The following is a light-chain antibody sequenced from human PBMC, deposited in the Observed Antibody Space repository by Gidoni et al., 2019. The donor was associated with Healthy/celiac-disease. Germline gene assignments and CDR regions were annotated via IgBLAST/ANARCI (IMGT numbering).Light chain of an antibody. CDR3: KQYDNLPIT. CDR1: QDISNY. V-gene: IGKV1-33*01. Sequence: DIQMPQSPSSRSAAVGDRVNSTCQASQDISNYLNWYHKKPGKAPKLLIYDASHLENGVPSRFSGSGSGTDLSFTISSVQPEDIATEYCKQYDNLPITFGGGTKVEIK. CDR2: DAS. J-gene: IGKJ4*01.